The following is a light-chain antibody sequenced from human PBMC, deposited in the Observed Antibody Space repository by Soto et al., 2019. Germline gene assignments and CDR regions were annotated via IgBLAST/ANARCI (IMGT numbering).Light chain of an antibody. CDR2: EVS. V-gene: IGLV2-8*01. CDR3: SSYAGSNILGV. Sequence: QSALTQPPSASGSPGQSVTISCTGTSSDVGGYNYVSWYQQHPGKAPKLMIYEVSKRPSGVPDRFSGSKSGNTASLTVSGLQAEDEADYYCSSYAGSNILGVFGGGTSSPS. J-gene: IGLJ2*01. CDR1: SSDVGGYNY.